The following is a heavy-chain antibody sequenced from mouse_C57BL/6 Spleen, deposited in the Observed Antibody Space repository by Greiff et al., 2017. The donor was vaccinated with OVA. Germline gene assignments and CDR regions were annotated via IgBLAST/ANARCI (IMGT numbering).Heavy chain of an antibody. D-gene: IGHD3-1*01. V-gene: IGHV1-18*01. CDR1: GYTFTDYN. CDR2: INPNNGGT. CDR3: ARFGVRGGADFDV. J-gene: IGHJ1*03. Sequence: DVQLVESGPELVKPGASVKIPCKASGYTFTDYNMDWVKQSHGKSLEWIGDINPNNGGTIYNQKFKGKATLTVDKSSSTAYMELRSLTSEDTAVYYCARFGVRGGADFDVRGTGTTVTVSS.